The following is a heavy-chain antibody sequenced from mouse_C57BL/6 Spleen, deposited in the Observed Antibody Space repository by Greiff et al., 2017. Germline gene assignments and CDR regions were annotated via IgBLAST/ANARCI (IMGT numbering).Heavy chain of an antibody. CDR2: ISSGSSTI. V-gene: IGHV5-17*01. CDR1: GFTFSDYG. CDR3: ARKHYGSSYNYAMDY. Sequence: DVKLVESGGGLVKPGGSLKLSCAASGFTFSDYGMHWVRQAPEKGLEWVAYISSGSSTIYYADTVKGRFTISRDNAKNTLFLQMTSLRSEDTAMYYGARKHYGSSYNYAMDYWGQGTSVTVSS. J-gene: IGHJ4*01. D-gene: IGHD1-1*01.